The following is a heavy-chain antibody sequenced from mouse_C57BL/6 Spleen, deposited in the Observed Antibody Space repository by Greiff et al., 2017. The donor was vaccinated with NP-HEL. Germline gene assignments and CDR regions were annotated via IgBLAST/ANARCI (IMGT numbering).Heavy chain of an antibody. Sequence: EVKLVESEGGLVQPGSSMKLSCTASGFTFSDYYMAWVRQVPEKGLEWVAKINYDGSSTYYLDSLKSRFIISRDNAENILYLQMSSLKSEDTATDYCARERSYDRGYFDVWGTGTTVTVSS. D-gene: IGHD1-1*01. J-gene: IGHJ1*03. CDR1: GFTFSDYY. V-gene: IGHV5-16*01. CDR2: INYDGSST. CDR3: ARERSYDRGYFDV.